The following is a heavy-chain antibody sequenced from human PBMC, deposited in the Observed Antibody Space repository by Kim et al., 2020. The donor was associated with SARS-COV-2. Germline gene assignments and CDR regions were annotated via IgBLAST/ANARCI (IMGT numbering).Heavy chain of an antibody. CDR3: ARGEEAYYGSGSYYNDYYYYGMDV. Sequence: GGSLRLSCAASGFTFSSYSMNWVRQAPGKGLEWVSYISSSSSTIYYADSVKGRFTISRDNAKNSLYLQMNSLRAEDTAVYYCARGEEAYYGSGSYYNDYYYYGMDVWGQGTTVTVSS. J-gene: IGHJ6*02. V-gene: IGHV3-48*04. CDR2: ISSSSSTI. D-gene: IGHD3-10*01. CDR1: GFTFSSYS.